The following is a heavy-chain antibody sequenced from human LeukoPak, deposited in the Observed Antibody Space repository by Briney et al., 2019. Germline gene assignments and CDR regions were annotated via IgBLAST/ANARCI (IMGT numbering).Heavy chain of an antibody. Sequence: GGSLRLSCAASGFTFSSYAMHWVRQAPGKGLEWVAVISYDGSNKYYADSVKGRFTTSRDNSKNTLYLQMNSLRAEDTAVYYCARDRSGSHDYWGQGTLVTVSS. CDR1: GFTFSSYA. CDR3: ARDRSGSHDY. D-gene: IGHD1-26*01. CDR2: ISYDGSNK. V-gene: IGHV3-30-3*01. J-gene: IGHJ4*02.